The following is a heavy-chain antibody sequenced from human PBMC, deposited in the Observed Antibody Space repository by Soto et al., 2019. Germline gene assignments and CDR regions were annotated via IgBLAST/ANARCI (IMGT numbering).Heavy chain of an antibody. J-gene: IGHJ4*02. V-gene: IGHV4-34*01. CDR1: GGSFSGYY. D-gene: IGHD2-2*01. CDR3: ASHRYWSSTSCPYPFDY. Sequence: QVQLQQWGAGLLKPSETLSLTCAVYGGSFSGYYWSGIRQPPGKGLEWIGEINHSGSTNYNPSLKSRVTISVDTSKNQFSLKLSSVTAADTAVYYCASHRYWSSTSCPYPFDYWGQGTLVTVSS. CDR2: INHSGST.